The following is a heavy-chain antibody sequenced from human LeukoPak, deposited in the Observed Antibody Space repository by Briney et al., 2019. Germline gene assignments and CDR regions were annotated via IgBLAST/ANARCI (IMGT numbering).Heavy chain of an antibody. D-gene: IGHD3-22*01. CDR2: INGGGDVT. V-gene: IGHV3-23*01. J-gene: IGHJ4*02. CDR3: ARNYYDSSGYSPFFDY. Sequence: GGSLRLSCATSGFTSHSYAMSGVRQAPGKGLEWVSAINGGGDVTYYADSVQGRFFFSRDNAKNTLYLQLNSLRAEDTAVYYCARNYYDSSGYSPFFDYWGQGTLVTVSS. CDR1: GFTSHSYA.